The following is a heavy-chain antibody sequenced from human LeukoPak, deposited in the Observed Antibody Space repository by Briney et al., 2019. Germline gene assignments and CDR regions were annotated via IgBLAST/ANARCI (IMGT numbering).Heavy chain of an antibody. V-gene: IGHV4-39*07. CDR2: IYYSGST. Sequence: PSETLSLTCTVSGGSISSSSYYWGWIRQPPGKGLEWIGSIYYSGSTYYNPSLKSRVTISVDTSKNQFSLKLSSVTAAGTAVYYCARIRLIIAAAGTEWFDPWGQGTLVTVSS. CDR3: ARIRLIIAAAGTEWFDP. J-gene: IGHJ5*02. CDR1: GGSISSSSYY. D-gene: IGHD6-13*01.